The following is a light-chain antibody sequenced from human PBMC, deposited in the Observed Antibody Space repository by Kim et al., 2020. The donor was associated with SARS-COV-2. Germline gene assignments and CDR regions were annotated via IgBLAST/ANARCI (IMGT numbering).Light chain of an antibody. Sequence: QSALTQPASVSGSPGQSITISCTGTSSDVGGYNYVSWYQQHPGKAPKLMIYDVNNRPSGVSNRFSGSKSGNTASLTISGLQAEDEADYYCSSYTGSSTLYVFGTGNKVTVL. CDR1: SSDVGGYNY. CDR3: SSYTGSSTLYV. CDR2: DVN. J-gene: IGLJ1*01. V-gene: IGLV2-14*03.